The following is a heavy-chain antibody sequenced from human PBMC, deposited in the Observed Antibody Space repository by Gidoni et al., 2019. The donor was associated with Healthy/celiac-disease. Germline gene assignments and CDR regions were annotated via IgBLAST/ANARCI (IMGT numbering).Heavy chain of an antibody. V-gene: IGHV1-69*06. CDR3: ARRAGDFWSGYYPDRDYYYYMDV. CDR2: IIPIFGTA. Sequence: QVQLVQSGAEVTKPGSSVKVSCKASGGPFSSYAISWVRQAPGQGLEWMGGIIPIFGTANYAQKFQGRVTITADKSTSTAYMELSSLRSEDTAVYYCARRAGDFWSGYYPDRDYYYYMDVWGKGTTVTVSS. CDR1: GGPFSSYA. D-gene: IGHD3-3*01. J-gene: IGHJ6*03.